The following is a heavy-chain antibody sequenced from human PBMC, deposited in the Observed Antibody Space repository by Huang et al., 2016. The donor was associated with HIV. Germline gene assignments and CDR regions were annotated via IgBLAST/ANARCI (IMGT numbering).Heavy chain of an antibody. Sequence: QVQLVESGGGVVQPGRSLRISCAASGFTFSSYGMHWFRQAPGKVMEWVAVISYAGKTKYYADSVKGRFSISSDNSKTTVYLQLSSLRVEDTAVYYCAKGGSAAAVLDFWGQGTLVTVSS. D-gene: IGHD6-13*01. CDR3: AKGGSAAAVLDF. J-gene: IGHJ4*02. CDR1: GFTFSSYG. CDR2: ISYAGKTK. V-gene: IGHV3-30*18.